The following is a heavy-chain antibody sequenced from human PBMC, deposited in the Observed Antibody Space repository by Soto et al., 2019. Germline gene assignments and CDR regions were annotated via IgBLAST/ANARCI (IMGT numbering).Heavy chain of an antibody. CDR1: GGSISSSSYY. CDR2: IYYSGST. D-gene: IGHD3-3*01. J-gene: IGHJ6*03. Sequence: SETLSLTCTVSGGSISSSSYYWGWIRQPPGKGLEWIGSIYYSGSTYYNPSLKSRVTISVDTSKNQFSLKLSSVTAADTAVYYCARHEPDRITIFGVVTPLYYMDVWGKGTTVTVSS. CDR3: ARHEPDRITIFGVVTPLYYMDV. V-gene: IGHV4-39*01.